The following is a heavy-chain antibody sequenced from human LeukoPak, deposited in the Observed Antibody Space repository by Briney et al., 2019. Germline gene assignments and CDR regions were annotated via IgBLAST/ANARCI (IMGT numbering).Heavy chain of an antibody. V-gene: IGHV3-30-3*01. CDR2: ISYDGSNK. J-gene: IGHJ6*02. CDR3: ARDLGSGFGNYGLYYYGMDL. Sequence: GRSLRLSCAASGFTFISYAMHWVRQAPGKGLEWVAVISYDGSNKYYADSVKGRFTISRDNSKNTLFLQMNSLRAEDTAVYYCARDLGSGFGNYGLYYYGMDLWGQGTTVTVSS. CDR1: GFTFISYA. D-gene: IGHD1-7*01.